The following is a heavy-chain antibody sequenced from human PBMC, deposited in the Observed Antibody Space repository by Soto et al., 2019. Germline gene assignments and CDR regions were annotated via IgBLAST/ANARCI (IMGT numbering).Heavy chain of an antibody. CDR1: GFPFSRSA. J-gene: IGHJ4*02. V-gene: IGHV3-21*01. Sequence: GGSLRLSCAASGFPFSRSAMNWVRQAPGKGLEWVSSISPAGSYVFYADSVKGRFTISRDNAKTSLFLQLSSLRAEDTAVYYCTSFNSAGGPLCPFHLHNWGQGTLVTVSS. CDR3: TSFNSAGGPLCPFHLHN. CDR2: ISPAGSYV. D-gene: IGHD2-8*02.